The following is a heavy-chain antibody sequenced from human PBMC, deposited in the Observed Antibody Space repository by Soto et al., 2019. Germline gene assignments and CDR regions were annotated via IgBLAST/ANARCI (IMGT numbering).Heavy chain of an antibody. CDR2: INAGNGNT. V-gene: IGHV1-3*01. D-gene: IGHD2-21*02. CDR1: GYTFTSYA. Sequence: QVQLVQSGAEVKKPGASVKVSCKASGYTFTSYAMHWVRQAPGQRLEWMGCINAGNGNTKYSQKFQGRVTITRDTSASTAYMELSSLRSEYTAVYYCASEYCGGDCYSAARYGMDVWGHGTTVTVSS. J-gene: IGHJ6*02. CDR3: ASEYCGGDCYSAARYGMDV.